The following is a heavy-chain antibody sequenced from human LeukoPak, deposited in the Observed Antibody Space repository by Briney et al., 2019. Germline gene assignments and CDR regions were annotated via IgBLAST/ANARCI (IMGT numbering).Heavy chain of an antibody. CDR2: IKQDGSEK. J-gene: IGHJ1*01. Sequence: GGPLRLSCAASRFTSGSYWMSWVRQVPGKGLEWVANIKQDGSEKYYVDSVKGRFTISRDNAKNSLYLQMNSLRAKDTAVYYCTSHVGGTATAWGYFQYWGQGTLVTVSS. CDR1: RFTSGSYW. CDR3: TSHVGGTATAWGYFQY. D-gene: IGHD1-26*01. V-gene: IGHV3-7*03.